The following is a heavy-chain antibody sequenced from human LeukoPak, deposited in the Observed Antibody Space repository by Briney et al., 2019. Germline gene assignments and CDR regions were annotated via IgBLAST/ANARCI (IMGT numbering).Heavy chain of an antibody. V-gene: IGHV1-69*05. Sequence: ASVKVSCKASGGTFSSYAISWVRQAPGQGLEWMGGIIPIFGTANYAQKFQGRVTITTDESTSTAYMELSSLRSEDTAVYYCARDETNYYDSSGYYYSFDYWGQGTLVTVSS. CDR1: GGTFSSYA. CDR3: ARDETNYYDSSGYYYSFDY. J-gene: IGHJ4*02. D-gene: IGHD3-22*01. CDR2: IIPIFGTA.